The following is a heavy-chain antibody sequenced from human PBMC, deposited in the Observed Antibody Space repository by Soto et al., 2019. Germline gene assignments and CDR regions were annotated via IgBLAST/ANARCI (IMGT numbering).Heavy chain of an antibody. CDR2: ISAYNGNT. CDR3: AGIWFGEFSSYYGMDV. CDR1: GYTFTSYG. Sequence: ASVKVSCKASGYTFTSYGISWVRQAPGQGLEWMGWISAYNGNTNYAQKLQGRVTMTTDTSTSTAYMELRSLRSDDTAVYYCAGIWFGEFSSYYGMDVWGQGTTVTVSS. D-gene: IGHD3-10*01. V-gene: IGHV1-18*01. J-gene: IGHJ6*02.